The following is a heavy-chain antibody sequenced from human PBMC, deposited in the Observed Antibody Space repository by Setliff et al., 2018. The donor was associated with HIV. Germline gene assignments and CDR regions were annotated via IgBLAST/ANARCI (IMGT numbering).Heavy chain of an antibody. CDR2: IYYSGST. CDR3: ARHQVIPTVIGAFDI. D-gene: IGHD3-16*02. Sequence: SETLSLTCTVSGDSIGSSSYYWAWIRQPPGKGLEWIGNIYYSGSTYYNPSLKTRVAISVDGSKNQFSLKLKSVTAADTAVYYCARHQVIPTVIGAFDIWGQGTVVTVSS. V-gene: IGHV4-39*01. J-gene: IGHJ3*02. CDR1: GDSIGSSSYY.